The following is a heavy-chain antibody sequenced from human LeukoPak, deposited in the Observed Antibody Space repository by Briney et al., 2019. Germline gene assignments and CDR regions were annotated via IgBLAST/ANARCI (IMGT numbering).Heavy chain of an antibody. J-gene: IGHJ4*02. V-gene: IGHV3-30*18. CDR1: GFTFSSYG. CDR2: ISYDGSNK. Sequence: PGGSLRLSCAASGFTFSSYGMHWVRQAPGKGLEWVAVISYDGSNKYYADSVKGRFTISRDNSKNTLYLQMNSLRAEDTAVYYCAKGGNLDYWGQGTLVTVSS. D-gene: IGHD4-23*01. CDR3: AKGGNLDY.